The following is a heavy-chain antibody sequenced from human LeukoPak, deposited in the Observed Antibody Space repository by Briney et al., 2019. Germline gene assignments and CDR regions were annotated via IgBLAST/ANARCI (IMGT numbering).Heavy chain of an antibody. CDR1: RFTFSTDW. CDR2: INQAGSEK. V-gene: IGHV3-7*01. CDR3: ARGHSGDSA. D-gene: IGHD4-17*01. Sequence: PGGSLRLSCVASRFTFSTDWMNWVRQAPGKGLEWVANINQAGSEKYYVDSVKGRFTISRDNAKSSLYLQMNSLRAEDTAKYYCARGHSGDSAWGQGTLVTVSS. J-gene: IGHJ5*02.